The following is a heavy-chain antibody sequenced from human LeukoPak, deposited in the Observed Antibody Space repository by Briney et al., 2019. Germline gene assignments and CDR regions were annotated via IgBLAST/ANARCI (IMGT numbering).Heavy chain of an antibody. D-gene: IGHD6-6*01. CDR1: GYTFTSYD. CDR3: ARGLAARLRPRAPATNYMDV. Sequence: ASVKVSCKASGYTFTSYDINWVRQATGQGLEWMGWMNPNSGNTGYAQKFQGRVTITRNTSISTAYMELSSLRSEDTAVYYCARGLAARLRPRAPATNYMDVWGKGTTVTVSS. CDR2: MNPNSGNT. V-gene: IGHV1-8*03. J-gene: IGHJ6*03.